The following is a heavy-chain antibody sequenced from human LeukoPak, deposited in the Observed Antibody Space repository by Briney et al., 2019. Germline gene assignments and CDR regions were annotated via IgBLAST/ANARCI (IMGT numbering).Heavy chain of an antibody. CDR1: GFTFDDYA. Sequence: PGGSLRLSCAASGFTFDDYAMHWGRQATGKGLKWVSGISWNSGSIGYADSVKGRFTISRDNAKNSLYLQMNSLRAEDMALYYCAKGSSSSWFLSPDYWGQGTLVTVSS. J-gene: IGHJ4*02. V-gene: IGHV3-9*03. CDR3: AKGSSSSWFLSPDY. CDR2: ISWNSGSI. D-gene: IGHD6-13*01.